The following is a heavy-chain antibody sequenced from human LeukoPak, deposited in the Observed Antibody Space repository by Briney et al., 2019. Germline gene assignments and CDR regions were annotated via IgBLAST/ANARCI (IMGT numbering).Heavy chain of an antibody. Sequence: ASVKVSCKASGHTFTSYYMHWVRQAPGQGLEWMGIINPSGGSTSYAQKFQGRVTMTRDTSTSTVYMELRSLRSDDTAVYYCATQMPLYNWNGRQEYYFDYWGQGTLVTVSS. J-gene: IGHJ4*02. V-gene: IGHV1-46*01. D-gene: IGHD1-20*01. CDR3: ATQMPLYNWNGRQEYYFDY. CDR1: GHTFTSYY. CDR2: INPSGGST.